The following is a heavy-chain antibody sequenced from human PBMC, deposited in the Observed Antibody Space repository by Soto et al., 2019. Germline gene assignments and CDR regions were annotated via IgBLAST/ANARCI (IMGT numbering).Heavy chain of an antibody. D-gene: IGHD3-9*01. Sequence: QVHLVESGGGVVQPGKPLRLSCAASGFTFSIYAMHWVRQAPGKGLEWVAGSSSDGSDKYYADSVKGRFAISRDNFENTLYLQMNSLRPEDTAMYYCARDPNYNILTGLSFFDYWGQGTLVTVSS. CDR2: SSSDGSDK. CDR1: GFTFSIYA. V-gene: IGHV3-30*09. CDR3: ARDPNYNILTGLSFFDY. J-gene: IGHJ4*02.